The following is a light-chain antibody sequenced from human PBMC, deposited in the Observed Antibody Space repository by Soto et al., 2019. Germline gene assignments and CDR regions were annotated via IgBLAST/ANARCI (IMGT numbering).Light chain of an antibody. V-gene: IGLV2-14*01. CDR1: RSDIGGYDF. CDR2: EVS. CDR3: SSYTISSTTV. J-gene: IGLJ7*01. Sequence: QSALTQPASVSGSPGQSLTISCTGTRSDIGGYDFVSWYRQQPGKAPKLLIYEVSHRPSGVSSRFSASKSGNTASLTISGLQAEDEGDYYCSSYTISSTTVFGTGTQLTVL.